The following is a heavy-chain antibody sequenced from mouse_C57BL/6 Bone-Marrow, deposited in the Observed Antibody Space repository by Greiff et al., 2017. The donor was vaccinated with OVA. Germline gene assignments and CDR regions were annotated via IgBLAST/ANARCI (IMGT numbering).Heavy chain of an antibody. J-gene: IGHJ4*01. CDR1: GYTFTSYW. CDR2: IDPNSGGT. CDR3: ARSRGWLLDYYAMDY. V-gene: IGHV1-72*01. D-gene: IGHD2-3*01. Sequence: QVQLKQPGAELVKPGASVKLSCKASGYTFTSYWMHWVKQRPGRGLEWIGRIDPNSGGTKYNEKFKSKATLTVDKPSSTAYMQLSSLTSEDSAVYYCARSRGWLLDYYAMDYWGQGTSVTVSS.